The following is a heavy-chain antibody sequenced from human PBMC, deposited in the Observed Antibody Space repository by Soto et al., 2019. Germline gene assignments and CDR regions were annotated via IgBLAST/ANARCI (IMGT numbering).Heavy chain of an antibody. V-gene: IGHV3-48*02. CDR2: ISSGSDPI. Sequence: EVQLVESGGGLVQPGGSLRLSCAASGFTFSNFMMNWVRQAPGKGLEWVAFISSGSDPIYYADSVNGRFTVSRDNAQKSLYLQMNSLRDEDSAVYYCVRVAVSRVGAQAYDYWGQGTLVTVSS. D-gene: IGHD1-26*01. J-gene: IGHJ4*02. CDR3: VRVAVSRVGAQAYDY. CDR1: GFTFSNFM.